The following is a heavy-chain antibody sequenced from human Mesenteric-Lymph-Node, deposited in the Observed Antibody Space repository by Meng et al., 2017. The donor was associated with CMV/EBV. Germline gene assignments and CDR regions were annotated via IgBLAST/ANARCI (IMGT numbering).Heavy chain of an antibody. V-gene: IGHV3-74*01. D-gene: IGHD1-26*01. CDR2: INGDGSSI. CDR3: LCGPFYFDF. Sequence: GGSLRLSCAASGFTFSSSWMHWVRQAPGKGLVWVSRINGDGSSITYVDSVKGRFTISRDNARNTLYLQMNSLRAEDTAVYYCLCGPFYFDFWGQGTLVTVLL. J-gene: IGHJ4*02. CDR1: GFTFSSSW.